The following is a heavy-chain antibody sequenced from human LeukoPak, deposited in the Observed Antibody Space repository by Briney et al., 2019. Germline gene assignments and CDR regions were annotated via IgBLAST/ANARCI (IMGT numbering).Heavy chain of an antibody. CDR2: ISGSDGTT. Sequence: GGSLRLSCAASGFTFSSYAMSWVRQAPGKGLEWVSSISGSDGTTYYADSVKGRFTISRDNSKNTVYVQMNSLRAEDTAVYYCAKEGYSRGYYSYYYMDVWGKGTTVTVSS. V-gene: IGHV3-23*01. CDR1: GFTFSSYA. J-gene: IGHJ6*03. D-gene: IGHD6-13*01. CDR3: AKEGYSRGYYSYYYMDV.